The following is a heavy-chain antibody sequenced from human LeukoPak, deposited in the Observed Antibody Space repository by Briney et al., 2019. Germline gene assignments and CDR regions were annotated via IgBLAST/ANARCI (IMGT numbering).Heavy chain of an antibody. V-gene: IGHV3-23*01. D-gene: IGHD4-17*01. J-gene: IGHJ3*01. Sequence: PGGSLRLSCAASGFTFSNYAMSWARQAPGGGLEWVSTVIITGVSTYYADSLKGRFTISRDNSKNTLYLQMNSLRAEDTAVYYCARNMTSVTTGGDAFDLWGQGTMVTVSS. CDR3: ARNMTSVTTGGDAFDL. CDR2: VIITGVST. CDR1: GFTFSNYA.